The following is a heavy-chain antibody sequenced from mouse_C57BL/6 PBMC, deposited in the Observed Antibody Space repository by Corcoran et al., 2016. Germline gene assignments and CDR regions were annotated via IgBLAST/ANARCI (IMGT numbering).Heavy chain of an antibody. J-gene: IGHJ3*01. CDR1: GYTFTDYY. CDR3: ERGVVYLFVY. Sequence: EVQLQQSGPELVKPGASVKISCKASGYTFTDYYMNWVKQSHGKSLEWIGDINPNNGGTSYNQKFKGKATLTVDKSSSTAYMELRSLTSEDSAVYCGERGVVYLFVYGGKGTRFIFSA. CDR2: INPNNGGT. V-gene: IGHV1-26*01.